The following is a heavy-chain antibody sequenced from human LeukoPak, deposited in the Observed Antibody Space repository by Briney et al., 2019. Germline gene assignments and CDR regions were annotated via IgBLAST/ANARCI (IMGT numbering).Heavy chain of an antibody. CDR1: GFNFNAYG. CDR3: AKTPYPYDSSGYDNFDY. J-gene: IGHJ4*02. D-gene: IGHD3-22*01. CDR2: LSDSGRAI. V-gene: IGHV3-48*04. Sequence: GGSLTLSCVASGFNFNAYGMNWVRQAPGKGLGWLAFLSDSGRAIHYADSVKGRFTISRDNAKNSLFLHMNTLTAEDTAVYYCAKTPYPYDSSGYDNFDYWGQGTLVTVSS.